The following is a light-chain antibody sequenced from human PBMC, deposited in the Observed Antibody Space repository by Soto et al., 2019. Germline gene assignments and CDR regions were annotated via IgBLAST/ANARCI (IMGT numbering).Light chain of an antibody. CDR2: EGS. J-gene: IGLJ2*01. CDR3: YCQK. CDR1: NSDVGSYNL. V-gene: IGLV2-23*01. Sequence: QSALTQPASVSGSPGQSITISCTGTNSDVGSYNLVSWYQQHPGGAPKLIIFEGSKRPSGVSTRFSGSKSDDTASLTISGLQAADEADYYCYCQKFGGGTKVTVL.